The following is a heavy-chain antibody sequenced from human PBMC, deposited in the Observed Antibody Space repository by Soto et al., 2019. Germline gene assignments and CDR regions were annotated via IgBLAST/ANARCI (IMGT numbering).Heavy chain of an antibody. Sequence: GASVKVSCKASGYAFTSYGISWVRQAPEQGREWMGWISAYNGNTDYAQKLQGRVTMTKDTSTSTAYMELRSLRSDDTALYYCARDLGPIYSSSWYRAEGNWFDPWGQGTQVTVSS. CDR3: ARDLGPIYSSSWYRAEGNWFDP. J-gene: IGHJ5*02. D-gene: IGHD6-13*01. CDR1: GYAFTSYG. CDR2: ISAYNGNT. V-gene: IGHV1-18*01.